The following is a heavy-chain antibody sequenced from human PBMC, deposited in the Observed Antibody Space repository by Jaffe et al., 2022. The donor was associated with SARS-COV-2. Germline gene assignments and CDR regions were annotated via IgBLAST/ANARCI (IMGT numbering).Heavy chain of an antibody. V-gene: IGHV2-5*01. D-gene: IGHD3-22*01. CDR1: GFSLSTSGVG. Sequence: QITLKESGPTLVKPTQTLTLTCTFSGFSLSTSGVGVGWIRQPPKKALEWLALIYWNDDKRYSPSLKSRLTITKDTSKNEVVLTMTNMDPVDTATYYCARSRYYYDSSEGYNWFDPWGQGTLVTVSS. CDR3: ARSRYYYDSSEGYNWFDP. J-gene: IGHJ5*02. CDR2: IYWNDDK.